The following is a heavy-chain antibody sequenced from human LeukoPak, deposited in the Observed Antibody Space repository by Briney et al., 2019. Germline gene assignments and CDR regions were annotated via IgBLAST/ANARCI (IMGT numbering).Heavy chain of an antibody. CDR2: IYTSGST. V-gene: IGHV4-61*02. D-gene: IGHD3-9*01. J-gene: IGHJ4*02. CDR3: ARHAPEDFDWLSAPDY. CDR1: GGSISSGSYY. Sequence: SETLSLTCTVSGGSISSGSYYWSWIRQPAGKGLEWIGRIYTSGSTNYNPSLKSRVTISMDTSKNQFSLKLSSVTAADTAVYYCARHAPEDFDWLSAPDYWGQGTLVTVSS.